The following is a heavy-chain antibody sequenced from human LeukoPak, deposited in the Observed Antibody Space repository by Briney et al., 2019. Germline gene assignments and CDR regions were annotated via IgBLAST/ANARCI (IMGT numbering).Heavy chain of an antibody. CDR1: GGSINTYY. CDR2: IHYTGTT. CDR3: VGGGQWLAFDY. J-gene: IGHJ4*02. Sequence: PSETLSLTCTVSGGSINTYYWSWIQQPPGKGLEWIGYIHYTGTTNYNPSLESRVTISIDTSKNQFSLKLTSVTAADTAVYYCVGGGQWLAFDYWGQGILVTDSS. D-gene: IGHD6-19*01. V-gene: IGHV4-59*03.